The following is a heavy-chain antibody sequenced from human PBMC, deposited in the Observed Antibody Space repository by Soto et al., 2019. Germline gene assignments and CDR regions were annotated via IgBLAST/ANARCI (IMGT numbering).Heavy chain of an antibody. CDR1: GFTFSSYW. CDR2: IKQDGSEK. D-gene: IGHD6-19*01. J-gene: IGHJ6*02. V-gene: IGHV3-7*03. CDR3: ARAASSGWYFGYYYGMDV. Sequence: GGSLRLSCAASGFTFSSYWMGWVRQAPGKGLEWVANIKQDGSEKYYVDSVKGRFTISRDNAKNSLYLQMNSLRAEDTAVYYCARAASSGWYFGYYYGMDVWGQGTTVTVSS.